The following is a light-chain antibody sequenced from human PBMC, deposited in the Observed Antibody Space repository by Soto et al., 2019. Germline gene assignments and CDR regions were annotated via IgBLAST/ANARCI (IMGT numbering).Light chain of an antibody. J-gene: IGLJ3*02. Sequence: QSALTQPASVSGSPGQSITISCTGTSSDIGGYNYVSWYQQLPGKVPKLIIYDVTKRPSGVPDRFSGSKSGNTASLTVSGLQAEDEADYYCTSYVGNDIWVFGGGTKLTVL. CDR2: DVT. CDR1: SSDIGGYNY. CDR3: TSYVGNDIWV. V-gene: IGLV2-8*01.